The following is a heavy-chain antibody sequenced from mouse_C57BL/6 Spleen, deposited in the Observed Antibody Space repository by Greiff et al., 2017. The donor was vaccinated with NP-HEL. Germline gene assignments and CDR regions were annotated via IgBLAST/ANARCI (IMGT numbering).Heavy chain of an antibody. CDR3: ATRTSSYWYFDV. CDR1: GYSITSGYY. Sequence: ESGPGLVKPSQSLSLTCSVTGYSITSGYYWNWIRQFPGNKLEWMGYISYDGSNNYNPSLKNRISITRDTSKNQFFLKLNSVTTEDTATYYCATRTSSYWYFDVWGTGTTVTVSS. V-gene: IGHV3-6*01. J-gene: IGHJ1*03. D-gene: IGHD1-1*01. CDR2: ISYDGSN.